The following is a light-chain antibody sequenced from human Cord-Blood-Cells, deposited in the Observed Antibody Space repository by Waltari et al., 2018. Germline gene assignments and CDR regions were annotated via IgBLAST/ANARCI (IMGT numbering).Light chain of an antibody. V-gene: IGLV2-23*01. CDR3: CSYAGSRRV. CDR2: EGS. J-gene: IGLJ3*02. CDR1: SSAVGSYNL. Sequence: QSALTQPASVSGSPGQSITISCTGTSSAVGSYNLFSWYQQHPGKAPKLMIYEGSKRPSGVSNRFSGSKSGNTASLTISGLQAEDEADYYCCSYAGSRRVFGGGTKLTVL.